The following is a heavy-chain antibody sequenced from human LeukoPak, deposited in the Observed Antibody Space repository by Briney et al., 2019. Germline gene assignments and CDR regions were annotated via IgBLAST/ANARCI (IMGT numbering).Heavy chain of an antibody. CDR2: ISYDGSNK. Sequence: GRSLRLSCAASGFTFSSYAMHWVRQAPGKGLEWVAVISYDGSNKYYADSVKGRFTIPRDNSKNTLYLQMNSLRAEDTAVYYCAREGVYDSSGYSPDYWGQGTLVTVSS. D-gene: IGHD3-22*01. J-gene: IGHJ4*02. V-gene: IGHV3-30-3*01. CDR1: GFTFSSYA. CDR3: AREGVYDSSGYSPDY.